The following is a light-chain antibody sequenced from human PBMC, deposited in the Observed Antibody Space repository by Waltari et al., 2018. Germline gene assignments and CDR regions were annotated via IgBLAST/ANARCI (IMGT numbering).Light chain of an antibody. CDR3: QSADHDGTHLVV. Sequence: YKQTQPPSVPVSPGQTARITCSGGALPNHHSTWYHNKPGQDPVFVMYKDTQRPSEIPERFSGSSSGTTVTLTINGVQAEDEADYYCQSADHDGTHLVVFGGGTRLTVL. CDR2: KDT. V-gene: IGLV3-25*03. J-gene: IGLJ3*02. CDR1: ALPNHH.